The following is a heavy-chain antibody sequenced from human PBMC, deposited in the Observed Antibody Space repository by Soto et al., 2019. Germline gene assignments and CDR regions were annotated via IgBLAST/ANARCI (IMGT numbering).Heavy chain of an antibody. CDR1: GFTFSSYG. V-gene: IGHV3-33*01. D-gene: IGHD3-10*01. J-gene: IGHJ5*02. CDR3: ARPRGPNWFDT. CDR2: IWYDGSNK. Sequence: PGGSLRLSCAASGFTFSSYGMHWVRQAPGKGLEWVAVIWYDGSNKYYADSVKGRFTISRDNSKNTLYLQMNSLRAEDTAVYYCARPRGPNWFDTWGQGTLVTVSS.